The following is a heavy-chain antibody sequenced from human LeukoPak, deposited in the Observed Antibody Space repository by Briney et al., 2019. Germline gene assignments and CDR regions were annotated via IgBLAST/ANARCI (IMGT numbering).Heavy chain of an antibody. V-gene: IGHV4-39*01. CDR2: IYYSGST. CDR1: GGSISSSSYY. Sequence: RASETLSLTCTVSGGSISSSSYYWGWIRQPPGKGLEWIGSIYYSGSTYYNPSLKSRVTISVDTSKNQFSLKLSSVTAADTAVYYCARHVEKDPPIDYWGQGTLVTVSS. J-gene: IGHJ4*02. CDR3: ARHVEKDPPIDY.